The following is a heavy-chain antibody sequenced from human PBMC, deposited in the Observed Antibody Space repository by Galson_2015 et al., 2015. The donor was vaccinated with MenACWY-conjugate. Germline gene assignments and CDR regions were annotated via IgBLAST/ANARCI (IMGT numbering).Heavy chain of an antibody. V-gene: IGHV3-23*01. J-gene: IGHJ4*02. CDR1: GFTFSTYG. CDR3: AKQWYSSSYSTLQLYYFDY. D-gene: IGHD6-13*01. CDR2: ISGSGGNT. Sequence: SLRLSCAASGFTFSTYGMHWVRQSPGKGLEWVSGISGSGGNTYYADSVKGRFTISRDNSKNTLYLQMNSLRAEDTALYYCAKQWYSSSYSTLQLYYFDYWGQGTLVTVSS.